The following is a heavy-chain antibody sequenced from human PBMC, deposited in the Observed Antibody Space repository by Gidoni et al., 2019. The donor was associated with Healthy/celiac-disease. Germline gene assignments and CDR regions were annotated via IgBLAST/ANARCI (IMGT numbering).Heavy chain of an antibody. CDR2: MYPGNSYT. J-gene: IGHJ6*02. CDR3: ARHDGISAYGMDV. Sequence: EVQLVQSGAEVNKPGESLRISCKGYGYSFTSSWISWVRQMPGNGLEWMGRMYPGNSYTNDSPSSQGLVTISADKSISTAYLQRSSLKASDTAMYYCARHDGISAYGMDVWGQGTTVTVSS. V-gene: IGHV5-10-1*01. D-gene: IGHD6-13*01. CDR1: GYSFTSSW.